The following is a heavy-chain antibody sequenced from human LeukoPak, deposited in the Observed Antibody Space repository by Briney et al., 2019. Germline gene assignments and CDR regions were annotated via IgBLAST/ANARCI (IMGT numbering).Heavy chain of an antibody. D-gene: IGHD3-22*01. Sequence: EASVKVSCKASGYTFTSYGISWVRQAPGQGLEWMGWISAYNGNTNYAQKLQGRVTMTTDTSTSTAYMELRSLRSDDTAVYYCAREMVSHRNYYDSSGYPTLIDYWGQGTLVTVSS. J-gene: IGHJ4*02. CDR2: ISAYNGNT. CDR1: GYTFTSYG. CDR3: AREMVSHRNYYDSSGYPTLIDY. V-gene: IGHV1-18*01.